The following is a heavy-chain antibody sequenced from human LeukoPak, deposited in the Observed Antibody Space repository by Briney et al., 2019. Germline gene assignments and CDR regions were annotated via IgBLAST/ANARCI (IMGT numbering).Heavy chain of an antibody. CDR1: GFTFSSDA. CDR3: ARVFYDSGGYYYDY. CDR2: ISSNGGST. D-gene: IGHD3-22*01. V-gene: IGHV3-64*01. J-gene: IGHJ4*02. Sequence: GGSLRLSCAASGFTFSSDAMHWVRQAPGKGLEYVSAISSNGGSTYYANSVKGRFTISRDNSKSTLFLQMGSLRAEGMAVYYCARVFYDSGGYYYDYWGQGTLVTVSS.